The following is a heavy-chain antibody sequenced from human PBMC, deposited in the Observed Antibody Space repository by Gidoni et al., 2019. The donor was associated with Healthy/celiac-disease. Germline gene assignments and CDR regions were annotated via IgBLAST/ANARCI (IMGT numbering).Heavy chain of an antibody. D-gene: IGHD1-26*01. V-gene: IGHV3-53*02. CDR1: GFTVSSNY. Sequence: EVQLVETGEGLIEPGGSLRLSCAASGFTVSSNYMSWVRQAPGKGLEWVSVIYSGGSTYYADSVKGRFTISRDNSKNTLYLQMNSLRAEDTAVYYCARAEWEYYFDYWGQGTLVTVSS. CDR2: IYSGGST. J-gene: IGHJ4*02. CDR3: ARAEWEYYFDY.